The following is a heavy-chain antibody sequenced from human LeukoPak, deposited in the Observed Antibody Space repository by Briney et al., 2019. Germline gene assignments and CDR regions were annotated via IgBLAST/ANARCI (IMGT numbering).Heavy chain of an antibody. J-gene: IGHJ4*02. CDR1: GGSISSSY. CDR3: ARQGPLTTAVTTRTNPFDY. V-gene: IGHV4-59*08. Sequence: PSETLSLTCTVSGGSISSSYWSWIRQPPGKGLEWIGYIYYSGSTSYNPSLKGRVTISVDTSNNQFSLKLNSVTAADTAVYYCARQGPLTTAVTTRTNPFDYWGQGTLVTVSS. D-gene: IGHD4-11*01. CDR2: IYYSGST.